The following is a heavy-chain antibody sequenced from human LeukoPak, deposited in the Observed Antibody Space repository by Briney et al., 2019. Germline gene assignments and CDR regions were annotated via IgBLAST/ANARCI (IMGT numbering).Heavy chain of an antibody. Sequence: ASVKVSCKASGYTFTGYYMHWVRQAPGQGLEWMGWINPSGGSTSYAQKFQGRVTMTRDTSASTVYMELSSLRSEDTAVYYCARGGAYCGGDCYSSTGFDYWGQGTLVTVSS. D-gene: IGHD2-21*02. V-gene: IGHV1-46*01. CDR3: ARGGAYCGGDCYSSTGFDY. CDR2: INPSGGST. CDR1: GYTFTGYY. J-gene: IGHJ4*02.